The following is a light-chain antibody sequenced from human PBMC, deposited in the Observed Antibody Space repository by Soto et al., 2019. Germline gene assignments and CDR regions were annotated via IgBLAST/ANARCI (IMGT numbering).Light chain of an antibody. CDR3: CPYAGSFLV. Sequence: QSVLTQPRSVSGSPGQSVTISCTGTSSDVGGYNYVSWYQQHPGKAPKLMIYDVSKRPSGVPDRFSGSKSGNTASMTISGLQDEDEADYCCCPYAGSFLVFGGGTKLTVL. CDR1: SSDVGGYNY. V-gene: IGLV2-11*01. J-gene: IGLJ2*01. CDR2: DVS.